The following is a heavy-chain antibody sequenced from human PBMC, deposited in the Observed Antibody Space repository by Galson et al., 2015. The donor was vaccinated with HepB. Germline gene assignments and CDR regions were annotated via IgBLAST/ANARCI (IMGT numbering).Heavy chain of an antibody. V-gene: IGHV1-3*01. CDR3: ARAGSGITMIVADAFDI. CDR1: GYTFTSYA. Sequence: SVKVSCKASGYTFTSYAMHWVRQAPGQRLEWMGWINAGNGNTKYSQKFQGRVTITRDTSASTAYMELSSLRSEDTAVYYCARAGSGITMIVADAFDIWGQGTMVTVSS. CDR2: INAGNGNT. J-gene: IGHJ3*02. D-gene: IGHD3-22*01.